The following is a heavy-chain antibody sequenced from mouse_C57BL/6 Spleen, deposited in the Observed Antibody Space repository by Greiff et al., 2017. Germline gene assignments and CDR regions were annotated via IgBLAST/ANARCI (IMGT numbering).Heavy chain of an antibody. CDR3: ARHEEHYYGSIEYWYFDV. CDR1: GYTFTEYT. V-gene: IGHV1-62-2*01. CDR2: FYPGSGSI. J-gene: IGHJ1*03. Sequence: VQRVESGAELVKPGASVKLSCKASGYTFTEYTIHWVKQRSGQGLEWIGWFYPGSGSIKYNEKFKDKATLTADNSSSTVYMELSRLTSEDSAVYYCARHEEHYYGSIEYWYFDVWSTVTTVTVSS. D-gene: IGHD1-1*01.